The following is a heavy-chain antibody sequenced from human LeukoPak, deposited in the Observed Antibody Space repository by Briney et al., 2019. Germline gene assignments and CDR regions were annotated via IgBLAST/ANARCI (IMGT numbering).Heavy chain of an antibody. CDR2: ISSSSSYI. J-gene: IGHJ6*02. Sequence: PGGSLRLSCAASGFTFSSYSMNWVRQAPGKGLEWVSSISSSSSYIYYADSVKGRFTISRDNAKNSLYQQMNSLRAEDTAVYYCAKDRYFDWLLYIDYYYGMDVWGQGTTVTVSS. V-gene: IGHV3-21*01. CDR3: AKDRYFDWLLYIDYYYGMDV. D-gene: IGHD3-9*01. CDR1: GFTFSSYS.